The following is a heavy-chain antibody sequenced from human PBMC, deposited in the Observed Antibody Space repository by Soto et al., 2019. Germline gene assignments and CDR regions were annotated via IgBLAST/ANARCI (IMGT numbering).Heavy chain of an antibody. J-gene: IGHJ4*02. Sequence: LSLTCAVYGGSFSGYYWSWIRQPPGKGLEWIGEINHSGSTNYNPSLKSRVTISVDTSKNQFSLKLSSVTAADTAVYYCARGTLWPGRGGYFDYWGQGTLVTVSS. CDR3: ARGTLWPGRGGYFDY. CDR2: INHSGST. V-gene: IGHV4-34*01. D-gene: IGHD2-21*01. CDR1: GGSFSGYY.